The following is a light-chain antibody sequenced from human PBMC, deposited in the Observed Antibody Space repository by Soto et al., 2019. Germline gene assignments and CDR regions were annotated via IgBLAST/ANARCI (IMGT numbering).Light chain of an antibody. CDR1: SSDVGGYNY. V-gene: IGLV2-14*01. Sequence: QSALTQPASVSGSPGQSITISCTGTSSDVGGYNYVSWYQQHPGKAPKLMIYDVSNRPSGVSNRFSGSKSGNTASLTISDQGAEEAADYCCTSDASSCTGVFGGGTQLTVL. J-gene: IGLJ3*02. CDR3: TSDASSCTGV. CDR2: DVS.